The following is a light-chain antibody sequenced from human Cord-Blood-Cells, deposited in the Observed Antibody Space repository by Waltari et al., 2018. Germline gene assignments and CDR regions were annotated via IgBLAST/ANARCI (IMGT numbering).Light chain of an antibody. Sequence: SSELTQDPAVSVALGQTVRITCQGDSLRSYYASWYQQKPGQAPVLVIYGKNNRPSGIPDRFSGSSSGNTASLTITGAQAEDEADYYCNSRDSSGNHPVLGTGTKVTVL. CDR3: NSRDSSGNHPV. J-gene: IGLJ1*01. CDR2: GKN. V-gene: IGLV3-19*01. CDR1: SLRSYY.